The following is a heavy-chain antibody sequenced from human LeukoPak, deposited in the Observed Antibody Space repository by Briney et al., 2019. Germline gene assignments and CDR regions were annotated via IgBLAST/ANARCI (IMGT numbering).Heavy chain of an antibody. CDR2: IYHSGST. D-gene: IGHD3-22*01. CDR1: GGSISSGGYS. CDR3: ARSPYYYDSRGAFDI. V-gene: IGHV4-30-2*01. Sequence: SSQTLSLTCAVSGGSISSGGYSWSWIRQPPGKGLEWIGYIYHSGSTYYNPSLKSRVTISVDRSKNQFSLKLSSVTAADTAVYYCARSPYYYDSRGAFDIWGQGTMVTVSS. J-gene: IGHJ3*02.